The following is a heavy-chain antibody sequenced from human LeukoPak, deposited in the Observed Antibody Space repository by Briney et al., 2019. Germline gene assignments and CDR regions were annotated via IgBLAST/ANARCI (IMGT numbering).Heavy chain of an antibody. D-gene: IGHD3-22*01. CDR3: ARSGWPYYFDH. Sequence: HPGGSLRLSRGPSGFTVSNYWMPWVGQAPGKGRWGVSRLHSDGSSTSYGDSVKGRFTISRDNANNTLYLQMNSLRAEDTAVYYCARSGWPYYFDHWGQGTLVTVSS. CDR2: LHSDGSST. V-gene: IGHV3-74*01. J-gene: IGHJ4*02. CDR1: GFTVSNYW.